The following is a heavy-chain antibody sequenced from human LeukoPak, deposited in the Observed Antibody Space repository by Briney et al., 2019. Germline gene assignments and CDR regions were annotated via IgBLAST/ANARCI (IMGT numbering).Heavy chain of an antibody. D-gene: IGHD5-24*01. CDR1: GFTFSSYG. Sequence: GRSLRLSCAASGFTFSSYGMHWVRQAPGKGLEWVAVIWYDGSNKYYADSVKGRFTISRDNSKNTLYLQMNSLRAEDTAVYYCAKGSRRWLQLGGGYFDYWGQGTLVTVSS. V-gene: IGHV3-33*06. CDR3: AKGSRRWLQLGGGYFDY. J-gene: IGHJ4*02. CDR2: IWYDGSNK.